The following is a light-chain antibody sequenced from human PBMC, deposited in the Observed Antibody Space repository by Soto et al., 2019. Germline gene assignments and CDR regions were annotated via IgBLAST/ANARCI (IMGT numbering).Light chain of an antibody. CDR2: DVS. CDR1: SSNVGGYNY. V-gene: IGLV2-14*03. CDR3: SSYTSSTTPHV. J-gene: IGLJ1*01. Sequence: QSALTQPASVSGSPGQSITISCTGTSSNVGGYNYVSWYQQHPGKAPKLMIYDVSNRPSGVSNRFSGSKSGNTASLTISGLQAEDEADYYCSSYTSSTTPHVFGTGTKLTVL.